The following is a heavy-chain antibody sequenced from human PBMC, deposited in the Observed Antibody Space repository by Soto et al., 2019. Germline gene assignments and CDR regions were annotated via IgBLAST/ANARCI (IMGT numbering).Heavy chain of an antibody. D-gene: IGHD5-12*01. J-gene: IGHJ4*02. CDR1: GGTFSSYA. CDR3: ARPVEMATISRSYLFY. Sequence: GASVKVSGKASGGTFSSYAINWVRQAPGQGLEWMGGIIPIFGTANYAQKFQGRVTITADESTSTAYMELSSLRSEDTAVHYCARPVEMATISRSYLFYWGQGTLVTVSS. V-gene: IGHV1-69*13. CDR2: IIPIFGTA.